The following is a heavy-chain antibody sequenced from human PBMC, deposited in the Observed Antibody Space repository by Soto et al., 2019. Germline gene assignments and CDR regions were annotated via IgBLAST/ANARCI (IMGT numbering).Heavy chain of an antibody. V-gene: IGHV1-2*04. CDR1: GYTFTGYY. CDR3: ARAPPLDPSIAVAGTFWDY. CDR2: INPNSGGT. Sequence: VASVKVSCKASGYTFTGYYMHWVRQAPGQGLEWMGWINPNSGGTNYAQKFQGWVTMTRDTSISTAYMELSRLRSDDTAVYYCARAPPLDPSIAVAGTFWDYWGQGTLVTVSS. J-gene: IGHJ4*02. D-gene: IGHD6-19*01.